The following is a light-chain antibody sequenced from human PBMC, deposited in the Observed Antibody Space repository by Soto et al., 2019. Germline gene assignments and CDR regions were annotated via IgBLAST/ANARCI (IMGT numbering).Light chain of an antibody. V-gene: IGKV3-15*01. J-gene: IGKJ2*01. CDR2: GAS. CDR3: QQYNNWPPYT. CDR1: QSVSSN. Sequence: EIVMTQSPATLSVSPGERATLSCRVSQSVSSNLAWYQQEPGQAPRLLIYGASTRATGIPARFSGSGSGTEFTLTISSLQSEDFALYYCQQYNNWPPYTFGQGTKLEIK.